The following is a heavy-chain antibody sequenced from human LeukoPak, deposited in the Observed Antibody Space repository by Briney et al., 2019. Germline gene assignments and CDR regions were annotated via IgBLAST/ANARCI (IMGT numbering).Heavy chain of an antibody. V-gene: IGHV5-51*01. CDR1: GYRFTNYW. Sequence: GESLKISCKGSGYRFTNYWIGWVRQMPGKGLEWMGMIFPGDSDTRYSPSFQGQVTISADKSISTAYLQWSSLRASDTAMYYCAAGYSFGYFDYWGQGALVTASS. D-gene: IGHD5-18*01. CDR2: IFPGDSDT. CDR3: AAGYSFGYFDY. J-gene: IGHJ4*02.